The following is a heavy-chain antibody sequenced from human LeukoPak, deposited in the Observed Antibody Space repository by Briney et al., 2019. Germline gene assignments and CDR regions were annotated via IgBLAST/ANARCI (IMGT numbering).Heavy chain of an antibody. CDR2: IYPGDSNT. Sequence: GESLKISCKGSGYSFTSYWIGWVRQMPGKGLEWLGMIYPGDSNTRYSPSFQGHVTISADKSISTAYLQWSSLKASDTAIYYCARHQGYFDPWGQGTLVTVSS. V-gene: IGHV5-51*01. CDR3: ARHQGYFDP. D-gene: IGHD3-22*01. J-gene: IGHJ5*02. CDR1: GYSFTSYW.